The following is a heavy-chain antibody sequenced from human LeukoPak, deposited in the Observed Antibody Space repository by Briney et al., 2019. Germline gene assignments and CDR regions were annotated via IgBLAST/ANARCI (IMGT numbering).Heavy chain of an antibody. CDR3: TSVTMVRGVIIANDC. CDR1: GFTLSGSA. D-gene: IGHD3-10*01. V-gene: IGHV3-73*01. CDR2: VRSKPNDYAA. Sequence: GGSLRLSCAASGFTLSGSALHWVRQGSGKGLEWIGRVRSKPNDYAAAYIASVRGRFTISSDDSKNTAYLEMNSLKTEDTAVYYCTSVTMVRGVIIANDCWGQGTLVTVSS. J-gene: IGHJ4*02.